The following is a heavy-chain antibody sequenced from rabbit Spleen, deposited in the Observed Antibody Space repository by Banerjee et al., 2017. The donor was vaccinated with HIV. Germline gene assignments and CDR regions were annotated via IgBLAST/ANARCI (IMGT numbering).Heavy chain of an antibody. Sequence: QSLEESGGGLVKPGASLTLTCKASGFSFNSGYDMCWVRQAPGKGLEWIACIAGGSSGSTYSATWAKGRFTISKTSSTTVTLQLTSLTAADTATYFCARDTGSSFSTYGMDLWGPGTLVTVS. CDR2: IAGGSSGST. D-gene: IGHD8-1*01. CDR3: ARDTGSSFSTYGMDL. V-gene: IGHV1S40*01. CDR1: GFSFNSGYD. J-gene: IGHJ6*01.